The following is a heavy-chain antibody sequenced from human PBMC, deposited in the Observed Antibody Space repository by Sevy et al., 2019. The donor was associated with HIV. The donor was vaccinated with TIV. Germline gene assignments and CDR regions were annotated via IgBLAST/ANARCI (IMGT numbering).Heavy chain of an antibody. J-gene: IGHJ4*02. CDR2: IYYSGST. CDR3: ARDMGIAAAGTRGGFDF. D-gene: IGHD6-13*01. Sequence: SETLSLTCTVSGGSISSYYWSWIRQPPGKGLEWIGYIYYSGSTNYNPSLKSRVTISVETSTNQFSLKLSSVTAADTAVYYCARDMGIAAAGTRGGFDFWGQGTLVTVSS. CDR1: GGSISSYY. V-gene: IGHV4-59*01.